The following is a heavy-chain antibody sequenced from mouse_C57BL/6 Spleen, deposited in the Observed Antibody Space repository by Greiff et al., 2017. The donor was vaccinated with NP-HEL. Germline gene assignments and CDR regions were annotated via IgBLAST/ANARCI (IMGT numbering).Heavy chain of an antibody. CDR1: GYTFTSYG. CDR2: IYPRSGNT. J-gene: IGHJ4*01. Sequence: VKLQESGAELARPGASVKLSCKASGYTFTSYGISWVKQRTGQGLEWIGEIYPRSGNTYYNEKFKGKATLTADKSSSTAYMELRSLTSEDSAVYFCARGDSNHAMDYWGQGTSVTVSS. V-gene: IGHV1-81*01. D-gene: IGHD2-5*01. CDR3: ARGDSNHAMDY.